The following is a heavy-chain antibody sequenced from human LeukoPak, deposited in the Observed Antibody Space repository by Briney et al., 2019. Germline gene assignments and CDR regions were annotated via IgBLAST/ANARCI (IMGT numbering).Heavy chain of an antibody. Sequence: GGSLRLSCAASGFTFNICAMHWVRQAPGQGLEWVAIIYYDGSVIYYADSVKARFTIPRDNSKNAVYLLVNRLRADDTAVYYCARGGGVDAAMALDYWGQGTLVAVSS. V-gene: IGHV3-33*01. CDR2: IYYDGSVI. D-gene: IGHD5-18*01. CDR3: ARGGGVDAAMALDY. CDR1: GFTFNICA. J-gene: IGHJ4*02.